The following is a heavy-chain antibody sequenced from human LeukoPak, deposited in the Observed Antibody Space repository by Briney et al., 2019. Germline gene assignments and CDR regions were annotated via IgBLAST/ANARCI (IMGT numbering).Heavy chain of an antibody. CDR1: GFTFTSSA. J-gene: IGHJ4*02. CDR2: IVVGSGNT. V-gene: IGHV1-58*01. CDR3: AATLSPTITMVRGVIPTALDY. Sequence: SVKVSCKASGFTFTSSAVQWVRQARGQRLEWIGWIVVGSGNTNYAQKFQERVTITRDMSTSTAYMELSSLRSEDTAVYYCAATLSPTITMVRGVIPTALDYWGQGTLVTVSS. D-gene: IGHD3-10*01.